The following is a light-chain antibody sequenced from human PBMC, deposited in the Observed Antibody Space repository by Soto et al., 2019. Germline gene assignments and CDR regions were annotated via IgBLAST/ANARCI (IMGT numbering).Light chain of an antibody. V-gene: IGLV4-69*01. CDR1: SGHSSYA. CDR3: QTWGTGIHVL. J-gene: IGLJ2*01. Sequence: QPVLTQSPSASASLGASVKLTCTLSSGHSSYAIAWHQQQPEKGPRYLMKVNSDGSHSKGDGIPDRFSGSSSGAERYLTISSLQSDDEADYYCQTWGTGIHVLFGGGTKLTVL. CDR2: VNSDGSH.